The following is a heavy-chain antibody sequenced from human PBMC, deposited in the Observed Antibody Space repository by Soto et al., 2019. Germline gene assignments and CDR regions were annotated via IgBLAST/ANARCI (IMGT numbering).Heavy chain of an antibody. V-gene: IGHV1-18*01. Sequence: QVQLVQSGAEVKKPGASVKVSCKASGYMFTSYGINWVRQAHGQGLEWMGWISAYNGNIKYAQNYQGRVTMTTDTSTSTAYMEMRSLRSDDTAVYYCVRDLDGSGSYYTDYWGPGTLVTVSS. CDR1: GYMFTSYG. CDR3: VRDLDGSGSYYTDY. D-gene: IGHD3-10*01. J-gene: IGHJ4*02. CDR2: ISAYNGNI.